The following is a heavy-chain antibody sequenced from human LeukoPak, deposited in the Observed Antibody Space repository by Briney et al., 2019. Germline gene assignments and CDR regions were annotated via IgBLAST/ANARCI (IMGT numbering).Heavy chain of an antibody. Sequence: GGSLRLSCAASGFTFSSYAMSWVRQAPGKGLEWVSAISGSGGSTYYADSVKGRFTISRDNSKNTPYMQMNSLRAEDTAVYYCAKDLSIIAAPTRHYYYYGMDVWGQGTTVTVSS. J-gene: IGHJ6*02. D-gene: IGHD6-13*01. CDR3: AKDLSIIAAPTRHYYYYGMDV. CDR2: ISGSGGST. V-gene: IGHV3-23*01. CDR1: GFTFSSYA.